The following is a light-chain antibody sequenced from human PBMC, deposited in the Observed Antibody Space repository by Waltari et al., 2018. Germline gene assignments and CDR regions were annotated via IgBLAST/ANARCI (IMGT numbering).Light chain of an antibody. CDR1: QSVIRS. CDR2: DAS. J-gene: IGKJ1*01. V-gene: IGKV3-20*01. CDR3: QNYVRLPAT. Sequence: EILFPQPPRTLSLSPGERPTLSCRASQSVIRSLAWYQQKPGQAPRLLIYDASSRATGIPDRFSGSGSGTDFSLTISRLEPEDFAVYYCQNYVRLPATFGQGTKVEIK.